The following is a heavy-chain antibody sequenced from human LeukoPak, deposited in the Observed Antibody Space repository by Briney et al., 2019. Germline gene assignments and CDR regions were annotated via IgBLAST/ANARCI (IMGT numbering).Heavy chain of an antibody. CDR1: GYTFTGYY. CDR2: INPNSGGT. CDR3: AREGRGILTGYYY. V-gene: IGHV1-2*06. J-gene: IGHJ4*02. Sequence: GASVKVSCKASGYTFTGYYMHWVRQAPGQGHEWMGRINPNSGGTNYAQKFQGRVTMTRDTSISTAYMELSRLRSDDTAVYYCAREGRGILTGYYYWGQGTLVTVSS. D-gene: IGHD3-9*01.